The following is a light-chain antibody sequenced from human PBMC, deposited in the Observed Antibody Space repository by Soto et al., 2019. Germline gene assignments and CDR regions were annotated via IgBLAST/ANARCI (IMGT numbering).Light chain of an antibody. CDR2: EVN. J-gene: IGLJ2*01. CDR3: CSYAPVNTLV. CDR1: SSDVGSFYL. Sequence: QSALTQPASVSGSPGQSITISCTGTSSDVGSFYLVSWYQQYPRKAPKLLIYEVNKRPSGVSNRFSGSKSGNTASLTISGLQAEDEANYYGCSYAPVNTLVFGGGTKVTVL. V-gene: IGLV2-23*02.